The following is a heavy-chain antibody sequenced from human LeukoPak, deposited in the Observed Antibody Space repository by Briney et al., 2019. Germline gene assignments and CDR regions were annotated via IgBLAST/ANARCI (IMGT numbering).Heavy chain of an antibody. CDR1: GYSISSGYF. V-gene: IGHV4-38-2*02. D-gene: IGHD3-3*01. CDR3: ATYYDFWSGYHYYFDY. Sequence: SETLSLTCTVSGYSISSGYFWVWIRQPPRKGLEWIGSIYHSGSPYYNPSLKSRVTISVDTSKNQFSLKLSSVTAADTAVYYCATYYDFWSGYHYYFDYWGQGTLVTVSS. CDR2: IYHSGSP. J-gene: IGHJ4*02.